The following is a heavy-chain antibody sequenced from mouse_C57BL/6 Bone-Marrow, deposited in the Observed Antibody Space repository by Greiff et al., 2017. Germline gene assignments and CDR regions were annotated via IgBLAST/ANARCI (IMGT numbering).Heavy chain of an antibody. V-gene: IGHV5-6*01. CDR2: ISSGGSYT. J-gene: IGHJ2*01. CDR1: GFTFSSYG. Sequence: EVQLVESGGDLVKPGGSLKLSCAASGFTFSSYGMSWVRQTPDKRLEWVATISSGGSYTYYPDSVKGRFTISRDNAKNTLYLHMSSLKAEDTAMYYCARRNRGYYFDYWGQGTTLTVSS. CDR3: ARRNRGYYFDY.